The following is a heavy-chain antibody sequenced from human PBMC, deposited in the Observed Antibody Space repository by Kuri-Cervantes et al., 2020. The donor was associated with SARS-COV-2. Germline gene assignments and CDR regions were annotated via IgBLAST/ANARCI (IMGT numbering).Heavy chain of an antibody. Sequence: SETLSLTCAVSGGSFSGSYYWTWIRQPPGKGLEWIAYIHHSGYTNYNPSLKSRVTISTDTSKNQFSLKLSSVTAADTAVYYCARVRGSIASVGEEWFDPWGQGTLVTVSS. CDR3: ARVRGSIASVGEEWFDP. D-gene: IGHD3-10*01. CDR1: GGSFSGSYY. V-gene: IGHV4-61*01. CDR2: IHHSGYT. J-gene: IGHJ5*02.